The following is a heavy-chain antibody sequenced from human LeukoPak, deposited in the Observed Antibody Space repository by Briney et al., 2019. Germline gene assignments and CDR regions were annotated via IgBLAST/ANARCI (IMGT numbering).Heavy chain of an antibody. J-gene: IGHJ4*02. V-gene: IGHV1-2*02. CDR1: GYTFTGYY. Sequence: ASVKVSCKASGYTFTGYYMHWVRQAPGQGLEWMGWINPNSGGTNYAQKSQGRVTMTRDTSISTAYMELSRLRSDDTSVFYCARVPPYYLAGGNFDYWGQGTLVTVSS. D-gene: IGHD3-10*01. CDR3: ARVPPYYLAGGNFDY. CDR2: INPNSGGT.